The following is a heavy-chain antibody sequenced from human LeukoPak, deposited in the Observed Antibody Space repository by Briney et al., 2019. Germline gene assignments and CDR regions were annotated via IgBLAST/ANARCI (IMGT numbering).Heavy chain of an antibody. Sequence: SETLSLTCTVSGGSISSSGYFWGWMRQPPGKGLEWIGSIQPPGKGLEWIGNIYYSGNIYYSPSLKSRVTISLDTSKNQFSLKLSSVTAADTAVYYCARRIAAAEYNWFDPWGQGTLVTVSS. CDR1: GGSISSSGYF. CDR2: IYYSGNI. J-gene: IGHJ5*02. CDR3: ARRIAAAEYNWFDP. D-gene: IGHD6-13*01. V-gene: IGHV4-39*07.